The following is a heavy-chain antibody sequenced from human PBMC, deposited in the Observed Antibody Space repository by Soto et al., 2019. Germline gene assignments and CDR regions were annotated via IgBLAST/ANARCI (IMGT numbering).Heavy chain of an antibody. CDR1: GFTFSDYY. V-gene: IGHV3-11*06. CDR3: ALQGHLLRFLEWSWLRDKKHYGTDV. J-gene: IGHJ6*02. Sequence: NPGGSLRLSCAASGFTFSDYYISWIRQAPGKGLEWVSYISSSSSYTNYADSVKGRFTISRDNAKNSLYLQMNSLRAEDTAVYYCALQGHLLRFLEWSWLRDKKHYGTDVWGQGTTVTVSS. CDR2: ISSSSSYT. D-gene: IGHD3-3*01.